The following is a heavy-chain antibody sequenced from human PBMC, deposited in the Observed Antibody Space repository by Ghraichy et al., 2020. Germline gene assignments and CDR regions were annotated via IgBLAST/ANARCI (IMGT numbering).Heavy chain of an antibody. CDR3: AREVSSGWYSFYFDY. Sequence: GGSLRLSCAVSGFTFSSYWMSWVRQAPGKGLEWVANIKQDGSEKYYVDSVKGRFTISRDNAKNSLYLQMNSLRVEDTAVYYCAREVSSGWYSFYFDYWGQGTLVTVSS. J-gene: IGHJ4*02. V-gene: IGHV3-7*03. CDR1: GFTFSSYW. CDR2: IKQDGSEK. D-gene: IGHD6-19*01.